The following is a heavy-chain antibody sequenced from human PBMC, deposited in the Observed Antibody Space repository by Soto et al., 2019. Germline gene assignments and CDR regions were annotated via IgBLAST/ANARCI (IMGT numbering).Heavy chain of an antibody. CDR2: IYYSGST. J-gene: IGHJ5*02. V-gene: IGHV4-31*03. D-gene: IGHD6-6*01. CDR1: GGSISSGGYY. Sequence: SETLSLTCTVSGGSISSGGYYWSWIRQHPGKGLEWIGYIYYSGSTYYNPSLKSRVTISVDTSKNQFSLKLSSVTAADTAVYYCARHTSRRYSSSGVDWFDPWGQGTLVTVSS. CDR3: ARHTSRRYSSSGVDWFDP.